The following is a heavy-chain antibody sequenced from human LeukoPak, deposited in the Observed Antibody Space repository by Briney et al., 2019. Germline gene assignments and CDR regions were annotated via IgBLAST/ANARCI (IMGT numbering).Heavy chain of an antibody. CDR2: IYYTGIT. CDR1: GGSISSYY. Sequence: SETLSLTCTVSGGSISSYYWSWIRQPPGKGLGWIGYIYYTGITNYNASLESRVTISVDTSKNQFSLKLNSVTAADTAVYYCTRHDAVPVIGHGMGVWGQGTTVTVS. D-gene: IGHD3-16*02. V-gene: IGHV4-59*08. CDR3: TRHDAVPVIGHGMGV. J-gene: IGHJ6*02.